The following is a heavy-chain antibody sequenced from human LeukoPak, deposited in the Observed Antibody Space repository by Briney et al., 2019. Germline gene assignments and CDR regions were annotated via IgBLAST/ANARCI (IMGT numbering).Heavy chain of an antibody. J-gene: IGHJ4*02. CDR3: ARISGSYSSY. CDR1: GGSFSGYY. V-gene: IGHV4-34*01. D-gene: IGHD1-26*01. CDR2: INHSGST. Sequence: PSETLSLTCAVFGGSFSGYYWHWIRQPPGKGLEWIGEINHSGSTNYNPSLKSRVTISVDTSKNQFSLSLSSVTAADTAVYYCARISGSYSSYWGQGTLVTVSS.